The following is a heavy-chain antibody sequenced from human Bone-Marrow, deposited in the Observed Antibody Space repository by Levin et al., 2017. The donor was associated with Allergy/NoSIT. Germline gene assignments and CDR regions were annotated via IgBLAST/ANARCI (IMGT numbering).Heavy chain of an antibody. J-gene: IGHJ6*02. CDR2: VYYTGST. V-gene: IGHV4-59*13. D-gene: IGHD1-26*01. CDR1: GGSISSYY. CDR3: ARDRVIVGSTNYFYGMDV. Sequence: PGGSLRLSCTVSGGSISSYYWSWIRQPPGKGLEWIGYVYYTGSTKYNPSLKSRVTISVDTSKNQFSLRLSSVTAADTAVYYCARDRVIVGSTNYFYGMDVWGQGTTVTVSS.